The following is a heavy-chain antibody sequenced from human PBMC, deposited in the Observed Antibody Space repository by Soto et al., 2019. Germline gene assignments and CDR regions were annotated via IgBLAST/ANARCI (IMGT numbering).Heavy chain of an antibody. D-gene: IGHD6-19*01. CDR2: INAGNGNT. V-gene: IGHV1-3*01. Sequence: QVQLVQSGAEVKKPRASVKVSCKASGYTFTSYAMHWVRQAPEQRLEWMRWINAGNGNTKYSQKFQGRVTITRDTDASTAYMEVSSLRSEDTAVYYCARGVQRLWVVQYYYYYGMDVWGKGTTVTVSS. CDR3: ARGVQRLWVVQYYYYYGMDV. J-gene: IGHJ6*04. CDR1: GYTFTSYA.